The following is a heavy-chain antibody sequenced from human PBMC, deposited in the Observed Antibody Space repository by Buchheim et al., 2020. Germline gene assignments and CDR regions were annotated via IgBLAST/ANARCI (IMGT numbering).Heavy chain of an antibody. V-gene: IGHV4-59*01. J-gene: IGHJ4*01. Sequence: QVQLQESGPRLVKPSETLSLTCTVSGDSISPYYWSWIRQPPGKGLVWIGYIFQTDSTNYNPSLRSRVTMSVDRSKTQFTLNLGSVTAADTAVYFCARKRHVGGGDFDYWGHGIL. CDR2: IFQTDST. CDR3: ARKRHVGGGDFDY. CDR1: GDSISPYY. D-gene: IGHD2-15*01.